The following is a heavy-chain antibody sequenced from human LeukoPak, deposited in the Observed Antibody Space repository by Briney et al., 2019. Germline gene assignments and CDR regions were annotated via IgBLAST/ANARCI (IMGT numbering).Heavy chain of an antibody. V-gene: IGHV3-21*01. CDR1: GFTFSSYS. J-gene: IGHJ3*02. Sequence: GGSLRLSCAASGFTFSSYSMNWVRQAPGRGLEWVSSISSSSSYIYYADSVKGRFTISRDNGKNSLYLQKNKLKAEDTAVYYCAKGNRVWGYDILPKDIWGQGTMVTVSS. CDR2: ISSSSSYI. D-gene: IGHD3-9*01. CDR3: AKGNRVWGYDILPKDI.